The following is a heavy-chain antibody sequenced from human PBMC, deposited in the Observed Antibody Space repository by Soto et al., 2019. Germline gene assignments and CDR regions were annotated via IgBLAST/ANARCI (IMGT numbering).Heavy chain of an antibody. Sequence: PSETLSLICTVSGGSVSSGSYYWSWIRQPPGKGLEWIGYIYYSGSTNYNPSLKSRVTISVDTSKNQFSLKLSSVTAADTAVYYCASELGKYSSSWYDAFDIWGQGTMVTVSS. D-gene: IGHD6-13*01. CDR2: IYYSGST. V-gene: IGHV4-61*01. CDR1: GGSVSSGSYY. J-gene: IGHJ3*02. CDR3: ASELGKYSSSWYDAFDI.